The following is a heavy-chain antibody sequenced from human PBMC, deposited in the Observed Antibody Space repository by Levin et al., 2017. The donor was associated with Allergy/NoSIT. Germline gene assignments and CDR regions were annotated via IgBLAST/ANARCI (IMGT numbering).Heavy chain of an antibody. D-gene: IGHD2-2*02. CDR3: ARTISIRMYNWFDP. Sequence: ASVKVSCKASGGTFSSYAISWVRQAPGQGLEWMGGIIPIFGTANYAQKFQGRVTITADESTSTAYMELSSLRSEDTAVYYCARTISIRMYNWFDPWGQGTLVTVSS. V-gene: IGHV1-69*13. J-gene: IGHJ5*02. CDR1: GGTFSSYA. CDR2: IIPIFGTA.